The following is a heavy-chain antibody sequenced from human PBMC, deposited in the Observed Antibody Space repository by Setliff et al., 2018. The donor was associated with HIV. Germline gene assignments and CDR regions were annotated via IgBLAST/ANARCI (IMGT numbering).Heavy chain of an antibody. CDR1: GGSISRHN. D-gene: IGHD2-21*02. CDR2: IYSTGST. CDR3: ARGGVTAVWDLTD. Sequence: SETLSLTCSVSGGSISRHNWSWIRQPPGTGLEWVGYIYSTGSTNYNPSLESRVTISVDRSKNQFSLQLTSVTAADTAVYYCARGGVTAVWDLTDWGQGILVTVSS. V-gene: IGHV4-59*11. J-gene: IGHJ4*02.